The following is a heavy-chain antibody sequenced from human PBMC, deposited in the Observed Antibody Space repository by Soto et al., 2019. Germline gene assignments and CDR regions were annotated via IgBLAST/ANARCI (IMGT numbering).Heavy chain of an antibody. CDR1: GFTFSSYA. CDR3: AKVWCSSTSRPTDY. CDR2: ISGSGGST. J-gene: IGHJ4*02. Sequence: GGSLRLSCVASGFTFSSYAMSWVRQAPGKGLEWVSAISGSGGSTYYADSVKGRFTISRDNSKNTLYLQMNSLRAEDTAVYYCAKVWCSSTSRPTDYWGQGTLVTVSS. V-gene: IGHV3-23*01. D-gene: IGHD2-2*01.